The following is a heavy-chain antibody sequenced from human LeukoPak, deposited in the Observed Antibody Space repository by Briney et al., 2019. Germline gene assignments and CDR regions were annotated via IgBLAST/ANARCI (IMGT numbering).Heavy chain of an antibody. CDR2: IIPIFGTA. V-gene: IGHV1-69*06. CDR3: ARKYSSIAAHAFDI. Sequence: SVKVSCKASGGTFSSYAISWVRQAPGQGLEWTGGIIPIFGTANYAQKFQGRVTITADKSTSTAYMELSSLRSEDTAVYYCARKYSSIAAHAFDIWGQGTMVTVSS. CDR1: GGTFSSYA. J-gene: IGHJ3*02. D-gene: IGHD6-6*01.